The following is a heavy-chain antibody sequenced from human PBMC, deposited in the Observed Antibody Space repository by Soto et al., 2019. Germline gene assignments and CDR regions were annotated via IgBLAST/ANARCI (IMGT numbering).Heavy chain of an antibody. CDR2: ISGSGGST. CDR3: AKGFGVRGVITAGDAFDI. V-gene: IGHV3-23*01. D-gene: IGHD3-10*01. J-gene: IGHJ3*02. Sequence: QPGGSLRLSCAASGFTFGGSAMHWVRQAPGKGLEWVSAISGSGGSTYYADSVKGRFTISRDNSKNTLYLQMNSLRAEDTAVYYCAKGFGVRGVITAGDAFDIWGQGTMVTVSS. CDR1: GFTFGGSA.